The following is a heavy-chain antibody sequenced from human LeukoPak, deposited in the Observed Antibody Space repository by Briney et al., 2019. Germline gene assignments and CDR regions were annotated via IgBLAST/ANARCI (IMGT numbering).Heavy chain of an antibody. CDR3: ARQYSSGWYEGEGPFDY. J-gene: IGHJ4*02. V-gene: IGHV4-59*01. CDR2: IYYSGST. Sequence: SETLSLTCTVSGGSISSYYWSWIRQPPGKGLEWIGYIYYSGSTNYNPSLKSRVTISVDTSKNQFSLKLSSVTAADTAVYYCARQYSSGWYEGEGPFDYWGQGTLVTVSS. D-gene: IGHD6-19*01. CDR1: GGSISSYY.